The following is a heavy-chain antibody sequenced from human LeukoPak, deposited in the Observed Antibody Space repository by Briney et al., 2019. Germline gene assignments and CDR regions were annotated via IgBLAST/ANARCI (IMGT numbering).Heavy chain of an antibody. CDR3: AKDKSIAVAGSVDY. J-gene: IGHJ4*02. V-gene: IGHV3-9*01. CDR2: MSWNGARI. CDR1: GSTFAVYA. Sequence: GGSLRLFCAASGSTFAVYAMHSVRQAAGKGLEWLSSMSWNGARIGYADSVTGRFTMSRDNAKNSLYLQMSSLRAEDTVLYYCAKDKSIAVAGSVDYWGQGTLVTVSS. D-gene: IGHD6-19*01.